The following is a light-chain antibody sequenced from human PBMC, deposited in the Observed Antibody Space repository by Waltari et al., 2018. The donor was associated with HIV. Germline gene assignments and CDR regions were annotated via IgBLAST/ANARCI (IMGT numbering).Light chain of an antibody. V-gene: IGLV3-10*01. Sequence: SYELTQPPSVSVSPGQTARITCPGDSLPKKYAYWYQQRSGQAPVLVIYEDSKRPSGIPERFSGSSSGTMVTLTISGAQVEDEADYYCYSTDITSHQRVFGGGTKLTVL. CDR1: SLPKKY. CDR2: EDS. J-gene: IGLJ3*02. CDR3: YSTDITSHQRV.